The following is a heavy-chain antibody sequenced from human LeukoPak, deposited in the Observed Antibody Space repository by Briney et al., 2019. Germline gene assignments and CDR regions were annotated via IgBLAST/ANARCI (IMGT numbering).Heavy chain of an antibody. Sequence: PSQTLSLTCTVSGGSISSGSYYWSWIRQPAGKGLEWIGRIYTSGSTNYNPSLKSRVTISVDTSKNQFSLKLSSVTAADTAVYYCARAVVGAASYYYYMDVWGKGTTVTVSS. J-gene: IGHJ6*03. CDR3: ARAVVGAASYYYYMDV. V-gene: IGHV4-61*02. CDR2: IYTSGST. D-gene: IGHD1-26*01. CDR1: GGSISSGSYY.